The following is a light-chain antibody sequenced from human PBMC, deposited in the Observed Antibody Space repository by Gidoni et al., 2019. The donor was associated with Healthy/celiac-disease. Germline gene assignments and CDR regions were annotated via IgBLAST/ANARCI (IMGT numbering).Light chain of an antibody. CDR2: DAS. CDR1: QSVSSY. Sequence: EIVLTQSPATLSLSPGERATLSCRASQSVSSYLAWYQQKPGQAARLLIYDASNRAPGIPARFSGSGSGTDFTLTISSLEPEDFVVYYCQQRSNWPPTTFGQGTRLEIK. V-gene: IGKV3-11*01. CDR3: QQRSNWPPTT. J-gene: IGKJ5*01.